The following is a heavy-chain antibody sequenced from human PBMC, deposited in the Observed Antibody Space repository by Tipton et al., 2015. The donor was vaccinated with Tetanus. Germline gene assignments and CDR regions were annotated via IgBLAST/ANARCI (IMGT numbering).Heavy chain of an antibody. D-gene: IGHD3-10*01. V-gene: IGHV3-23*01. CDR3: AKDDTVTWVRGVFDY. CDR2: ISGSDGST. CDR1: GFTFSSYA. Sequence: SLRLSCAASGFTFSSYAMSWVRQAPGKGLEWVSGISGSDGSTYYADSVKGRFTISRDNSKNTLYLQMNSLRAEDTAVYYCAKDDTVTWVRGVFDYWGQGTLVTVSS. J-gene: IGHJ4*02.